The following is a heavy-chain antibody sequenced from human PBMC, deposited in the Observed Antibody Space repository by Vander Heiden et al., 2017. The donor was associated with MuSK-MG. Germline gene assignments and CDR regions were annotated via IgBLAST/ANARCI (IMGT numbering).Heavy chain of an antibody. J-gene: IGHJ4*02. D-gene: IGHD3-10*01. CDR2: ISYDGSNK. Sequence: QVQLVESGGGVVQPGRSLRLSCAASGFTFSSYGMHWVRQAPGKGLEWVAVISYDGSNKYYADSVKGRFTISRDNSKNTLYLQMNSLRAEDTAVYYCAKDRKEGSGKIQPIDYWGQGTLVTVSS. V-gene: IGHV3-30*18. CDR3: AKDRKEGSGKIQPIDY. CDR1: GFTFSSYG.